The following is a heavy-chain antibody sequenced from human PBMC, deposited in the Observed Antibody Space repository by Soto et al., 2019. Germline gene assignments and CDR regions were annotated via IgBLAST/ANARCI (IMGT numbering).Heavy chain of an antibody. J-gene: IGHJ4*02. CDR3: AKDISVLYYFDY. CDR2: ISCDGSNK. CDR1: GFTFSSYG. Sequence: GGSLRLSCAASGFTFSSYGMHWVRQAPGKGLEWVAVISCDGSNKYYADSVKGRFTISRDNSKNTLYLQMNSLRAEDTAVYYCAKDISVLYYFDYWGQGTLVTVSS. V-gene: IGHV3-30*18. D-gene: IGHD3-3*01.